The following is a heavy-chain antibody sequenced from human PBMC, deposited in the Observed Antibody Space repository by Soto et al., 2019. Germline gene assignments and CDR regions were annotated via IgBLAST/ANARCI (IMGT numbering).Heavy chain of an antibody. CDR2: IHHSGSI. Sequence: PSEPLSVTCSVSGGSSSSDYYHCTWNRQSPGKGLEWIGYIHHSGSILYNPSLKSRLTISVDTSKNQFSLHLTSVTAADTAVYFCAREDDGGDSLDVWGQGTTVTVSS. CDR1: GGSSSSDYYH. CDR3: AREDDGGDSLDV. V-gene: IGHV4-30-4*08. J-gene: IGHJ6*02. D-gene: IGHD2-21*02.